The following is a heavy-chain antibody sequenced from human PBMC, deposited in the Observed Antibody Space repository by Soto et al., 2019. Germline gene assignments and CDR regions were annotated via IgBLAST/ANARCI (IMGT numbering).Heavy chain of an antibody. CDR3: AHAFGGTSWPNDAFDV. CDR2: IFWDDDT. D-gene: IGHD3-16*01. V-gene: IGHV2-5*02. CDR1: GFSFSADGVG. J-gene: IGHJ3*01. Sequence: QITLKESGPTLVKPTQTLTLTCIVSGFSFSADGVGVGWIRQHPGKGLDWLALIFWDDDTRYRPSLKSRLTNTKDSSKNQVVLTMTNMDPVDTATYYCAHAFGGTSWPNDAFDVWGQGTVVNVAS.